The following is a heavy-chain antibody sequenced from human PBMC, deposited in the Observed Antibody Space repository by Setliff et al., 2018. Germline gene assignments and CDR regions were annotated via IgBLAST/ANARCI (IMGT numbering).Heavy chain of an antibody. D-gene: IGHD6-13*01. CDR3: ARGINTSSWTPKY. CDR2: IYSGST. Sequence: PSETLSLTCTVSGDSISSHFRSWIRQPPGKGLEWIGHIYSGSTYYSPSLKSRVTISVDTAKSQFSLKLNAVTAADTAVYYCARGINTSSWTPKYWGQGTLVTVSS. J-gene: IGHJ4*02. V-gene: IGHV4-4*08. CDR1: GDSISSHF.